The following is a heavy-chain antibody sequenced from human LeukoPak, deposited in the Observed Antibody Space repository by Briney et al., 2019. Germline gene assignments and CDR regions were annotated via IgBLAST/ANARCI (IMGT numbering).Heavy chain of an antibody. CDR2: IYYSGST. J-gene: IGHJ3*02. D-gene: IGHD3-9*01. CDR3: ARGSYDMGAFDI. V-gene: IGHV4-61*05. Sequence: PSETLSLTCTVSGGSISSSSYYWSWIRQPPGKGLEWIGYIYYSGSTNYNPSLKSRVTISVDTSKNQFSLKLSSVTAADTAVYYCARGSYDMGAFDIWGQGTMVTVSS. CDR1: GGSISSSSYY.